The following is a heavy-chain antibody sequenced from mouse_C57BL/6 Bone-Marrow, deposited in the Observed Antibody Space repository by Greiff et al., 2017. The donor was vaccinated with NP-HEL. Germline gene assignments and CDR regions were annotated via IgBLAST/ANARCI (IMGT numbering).Heavy chain of an antibody. V-gene: IGHV5-4*01. Sequence: EVKLMESGGGLVKPGGSLKLSCAASGFTFSSYAMSWVRQTPEKRLEWVATISDGGSYTYYPDNVKGRFTITRDNAKNNLYLQMSHLKSEDTAMYYCAGDTDGYYVEDYWGQGTSVTVSS. CDR1: GFTFSSYA. CDR3: AGDTDGYYVEDY. J-gene: IGHJ4*01. CDR2: ISDGGSYT. D-gene: IGHD2-3*01.